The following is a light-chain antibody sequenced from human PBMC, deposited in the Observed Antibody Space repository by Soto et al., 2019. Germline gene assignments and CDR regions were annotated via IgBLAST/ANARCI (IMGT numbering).Light chain of an antibody. CDR3: RQYDDLPPT. J-gene: IGKJ5*01. Sequence: DIQMTQSPSSLSASVGDRVTITCRASQSISSYLNWYQQKPGKAPKLLIYAASSLQSGVQSRFSGSGSGTDFTFTISSLQPEDIATYYCRQYDDLPPTFGQGTRLEIK. CDR1: QSISSY. V-gene: IGKV1-33*01. CDR2: AAS.